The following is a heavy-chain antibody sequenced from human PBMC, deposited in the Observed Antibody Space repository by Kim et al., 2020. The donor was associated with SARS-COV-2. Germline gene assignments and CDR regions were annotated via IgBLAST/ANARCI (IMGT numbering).Heavy chain of an antibody. J-gene: IGHJ5*02. D-gene: IGHD5-12*01. CDR2: IRSKSSGGST. CDR1: GFIFGDYA. V-gene: IGHV3-49*03. CDR3: SRAEVSGGFHDGSFDP. Sequence: GGSLRLSCTASGFIFGDYAVSWFRQAPGKGLEWVAFIRSKSSGGSTEYADSVKGRFTISRDDSESIASLQMNSLKTEDTAVYYCSRAEVSGGFHDGSFDPWGQGTLVTVSS.